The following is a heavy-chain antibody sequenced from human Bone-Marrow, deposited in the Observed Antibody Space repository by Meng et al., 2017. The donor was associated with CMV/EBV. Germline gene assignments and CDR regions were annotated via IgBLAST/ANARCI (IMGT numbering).Heavy chain of an antibody. D-gene: IGHD6-13*01. CDR3: AKDREDIAAASDGFDY. V-gene: IGHV3-23*01. CDR2: ISGSGGST. J-gene: IGHJ4*02. CDR1: GFTFSSYW. Sequence: GESLKISCAASGFTFSSYWMHWVRQAPGKGPEWVSAISGSGGSTYYADSVKGRFTISRDNSKNTLYLQMNSLRAEDTAVDYCAKDREDIAAASDGFDYWGQGTRVTGSS.